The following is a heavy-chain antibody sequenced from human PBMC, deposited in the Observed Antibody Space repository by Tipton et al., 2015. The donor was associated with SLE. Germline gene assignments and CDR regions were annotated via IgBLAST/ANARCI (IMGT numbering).Heavy chain of an antibody. CDR1: GGSISYHY. Sequence: TLSLTCTVSGGSISYHYWIWIRQPPGKGLEWIGYIYYSGRNGYNPSLKSRVTISVDTSKNQFSLKLSSVTAADTAVYYCARGNSYYYGMDVWGQGTTVTVSS. V-gene: IGHV4-59*11. D-gene: IGHD3-10*01. CDR3: ARGNSYYYGMDV. J-gene: IGHJ6*02. CDR2: IYYSGRN.